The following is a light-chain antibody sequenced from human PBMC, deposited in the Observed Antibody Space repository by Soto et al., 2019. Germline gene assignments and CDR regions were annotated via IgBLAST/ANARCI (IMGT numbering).Light chain of an antibody. Sequence: EIVLTQSPATLSLSPGERATLSCRASQSVSSYLAWYQQKPGQAPRLLIYDASNRATGIPARFSGRGSGTALTLTISRLEPEDFGVYSCQQRRNWALTFGGGTKVEIK. CDR1: QSVSSY. V-gene: IGKV3-11*01. J-gene: IGKJ4*01. CDR2: DAS. CDR3: QQRRNWALT.